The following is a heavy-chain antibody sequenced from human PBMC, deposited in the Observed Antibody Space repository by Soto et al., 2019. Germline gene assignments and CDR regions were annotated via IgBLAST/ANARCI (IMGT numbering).Heavy chain of an antibody. CDR3: ARDTPRGAAAIRADMDV. CDR2: IWYDGSNK. Sequence: QVQLVESGGGVVQPGRSLRLSCAASGFTFSSYGMHWVRQAPGKGLEWVAVIWYDGSNKYYADSVKGRFTISRDNSKNTLYLQMNSLRAEDTAVYYCARDTPRGAAAIRADMDVWGKGTTVTVSS. D-gene: IGHD2-2*01. CDR1: GFTFSSYG. J-gene: IGHJ6*03. V-gene: IGHV3-33*01.